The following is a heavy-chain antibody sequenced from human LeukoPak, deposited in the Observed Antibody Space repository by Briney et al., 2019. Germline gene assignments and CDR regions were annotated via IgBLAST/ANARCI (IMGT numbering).Heavy chain of an antibody. Sequence: GGSLRLSCAASGFTFSDYYMSWIRQAPGKGLEWVSAISGSGGSTYYADSVKGRFTISRDNSKNTLYLQMNSLRAEDTAVYYCAKDDFWRQIYYWGQGTLVTVSS. V-gene: IGHV3-23*01. J-gene: IGHJ4*02. CDR2: ISGSGGST. CDR1: GFTFSDYY. D-gene: IGHD3-3*01. CDR3: AKDDFWRQIYY.